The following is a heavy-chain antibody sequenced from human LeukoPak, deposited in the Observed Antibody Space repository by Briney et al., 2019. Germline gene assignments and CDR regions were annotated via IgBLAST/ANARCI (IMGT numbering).Heavy chain of an antibody. V-gene: IGHV1-2*06. D-gene: IGHD5-24*01. CDR3: ASGIEMARIPGYFDL. Sequence: GASVKVSCKASGYTFTGYYMHWVRQAPGQGLEWMGRINPNSGGTNYAQKFQGRVTMTRDTSISTAYMELSRLRSDDTAVYYCASGIEMARIPGYFDLWGRGTLVTVSS. CDR1: GYTFTGYY. CDR2: INPNSGGT. J-gene: IGHJ2*01.